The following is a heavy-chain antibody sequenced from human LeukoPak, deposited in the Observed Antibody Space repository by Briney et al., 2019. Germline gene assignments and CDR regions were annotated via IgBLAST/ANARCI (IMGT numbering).Heavy chain of an antibody. CDR2: INHSGST. J-gene: IGHJ4*02. V-gene: IGHV4-34*01. CDR1: GGSFSGYY. Sequence: PSETLSLTCAVYGGSFSGYYWSWIRQPPGKGLEWIGEINHSGSTNYNPSLKSRVTISVDTSKNQFSLKLSSVTAADTAVYYCARGRDVITFGGVDYWGQGTLVTVSS. CDR3: ARGRDVITFGGVDY. D-gene: IGHD3-16*01.